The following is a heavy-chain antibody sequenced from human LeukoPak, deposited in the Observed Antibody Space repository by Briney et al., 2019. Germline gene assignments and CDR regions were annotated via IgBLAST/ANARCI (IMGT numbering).Heavy chain of an antibody. Sequence: ASVKVSCKASGYTFTSYGISWVRQAPGQGLEWMGWISAYNGNTNYAQKLQGRVTMTTDTSTSTAYMELRSLRSDDTVVYYCARIPFPGYYYGSGAIDYWGQGTLVTVSS. CDR1: GYTFTSYG. CDR2: ISAYNGNT. J-gene: IGHJ4*02. CDR3: ARIPFPGYYYGSGAIDY. V-gene: IGHV1-18*01. D-gene: IGHD3-10*01.